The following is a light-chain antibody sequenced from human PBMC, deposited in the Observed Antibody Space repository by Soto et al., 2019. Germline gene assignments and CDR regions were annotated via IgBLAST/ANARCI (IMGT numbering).Light chain of an antibody. Sequence: DIQLTQSPPTLSASVGDRVTITCRASQTISTWMAWYEQKPGKAPNRLIYDASTLESGVPSRGSGSGSGTEFTLTISSLQPEDFATYYCQQFHSFSRTFGQGTKVDI. CDR3: QQFHSFSRT. CDR2: DAS. J-gene: IGKJ1*01. CDR1: QTISTW. V-gene: IGKV1-5*01.